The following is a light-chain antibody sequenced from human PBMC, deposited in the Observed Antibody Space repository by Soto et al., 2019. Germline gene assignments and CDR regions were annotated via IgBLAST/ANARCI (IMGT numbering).Light chain of an antibody. CDR1: QSVSSN. J-gene: IGKJ1*01. Sequence: EIVMTKSPVTLSVSPGERVTLPCRASQSVSSNLAWYQQKPGQAPILLIDGAFTRATGIPARFSGTGSGTEFTLTISSLQSEDFALYYCQQYNYWPLTFGQGTKVDIK. V-gene: IGKV3-15*01. CDR3: QQYNYWPLT. CDR2: GAF.